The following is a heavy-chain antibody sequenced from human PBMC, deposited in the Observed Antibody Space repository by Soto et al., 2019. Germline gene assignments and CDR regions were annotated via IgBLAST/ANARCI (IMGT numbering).Heavy chain of an antibody. CDR2: IWYDGSNK. J-gene: IGHJ3*02. CDR1: GFTFSSYG. CDR3: ARGRNRIVGATAFDI. Sequence: GGSLRLSCAASGFTFSSYGMHWVRQAPGKGLEWVAVIWYDGSNKYYADSVKGRFTISRDNSKNTLYLQMNSLRAEDTAVYYCARGRNRIVGATAFDILGQGTMVTVSS. V-gene: IGHV3-33*01. D-gene: IGHD1-26*01.